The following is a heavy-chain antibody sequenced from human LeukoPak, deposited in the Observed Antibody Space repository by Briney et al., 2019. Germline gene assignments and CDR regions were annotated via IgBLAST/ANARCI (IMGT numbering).Heavy chain of an antibody. CDR1: GFTFSSHA. J-gene: IGHJ4*02. V-gene: IGHV3-23*01. D-gene: IGHD2-15*01. CDR2: VGTGFDT. Sequence: GGSLRLSCVASGFTFSSHAMSWVRQAPGKGLEWVSTVGTGFDTYYTDSVKGRFTISRDNSKNTLSLQMSSLRAEDTATYYCTKNVPGRAIDYWGQGTLVTVSS. CDR3: TKNVPGRAIDY.